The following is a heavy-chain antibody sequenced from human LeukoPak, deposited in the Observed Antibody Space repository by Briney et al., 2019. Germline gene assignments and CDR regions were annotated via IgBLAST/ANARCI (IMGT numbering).Heavy chain of an antibody. Sequence: SETLSLTCTVSGGSISSSSYYRRWIRQPPGKGLAWIGSIYYSGSTYYNPSLKSRVTISVDTSKNQFSLKLSSVTAADTAVYYCARHVYDFWSGYSTSGAFDIWGQGTMLTVSS. CDR3: ARHVYDFWSGYSTSGAFDI. J-gene: IGHJ3*02. CDR2: IYYSGST. V-gene: IGHV4-39*01. D-gene: IGHD3-3*01. CDR1: GGSISSSSYY.